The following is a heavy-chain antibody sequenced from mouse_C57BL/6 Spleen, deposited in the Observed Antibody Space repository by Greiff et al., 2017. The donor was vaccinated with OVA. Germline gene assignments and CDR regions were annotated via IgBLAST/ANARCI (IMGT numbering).Heavy chain of an antibody. CDR1: GYTFTSYW. CDR3: ARGRGDYDWCAY. J-gene: IGHJ3*01. CDR2: IYPSDSET. V-gene: IGHV1-61*01. D-gene: IGHD2-4*01. Sequence: QVQLQQPGAELVRPGSSVKLSCKASGYTFTSYWMDWVKQRPGQGLEWIGNIYPSDSETHYNQKFKDKATLTVDKSSSTAYMQLSSLTSEDSAVYYCARGRGDYDWCAYWGQGTLVTVSA.